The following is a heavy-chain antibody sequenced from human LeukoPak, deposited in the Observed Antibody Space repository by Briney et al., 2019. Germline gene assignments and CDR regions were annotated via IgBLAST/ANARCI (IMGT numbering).Heavy chain of an antibody. J-gene: IGHJ4*02. CDR2: IHHSGST. CDR1: GGSISSYY. CDR3: ARAPISGAAAGTFDY. V-gene: IGHV4-38-2*02. Sequence: SETLSLTCSVSGGSISSYYWSWIRQPPGKGLEWIGSIHHSGSTYYDPSLKSRVTISVDTSKNHFSLNLNSVTAADTAVYYCARAPISGAAAGTFDYWGQGTLVTVSS. D-gene: IGHD6-13*01.